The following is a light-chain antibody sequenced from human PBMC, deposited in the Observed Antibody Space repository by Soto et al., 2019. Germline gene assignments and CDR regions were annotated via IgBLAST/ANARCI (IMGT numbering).Light chain of an antibody. Sequence: HMTQSPSSVSASVGYRVTIACRASQDISTWLAWYQQKLGKAPKSLIYTVSTLQSGVPSRFSGSGYGTKFNLTISSLQTDDFTTYYCQQYNSTPYTFGQGTRLEIK. J-gene: IGKJ5*01. CDR3: QQYNSTPYT. V-gene: IGKV1D-16*01. CDR2: TVS. CDR1: QDISTW.